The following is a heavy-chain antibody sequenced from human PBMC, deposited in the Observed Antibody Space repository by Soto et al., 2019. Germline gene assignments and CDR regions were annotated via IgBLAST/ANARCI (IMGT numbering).Heavy chain of an antibody. J-gene: IGHJ6*03. CDR3: AIYCCQYYYYQYLLDV. D-gene: IGHD2-15*01. V-gene: IGHV1-2*04. CDR2: INPNSGGT. CDR1: GYTFTGYY. Sequence: ASVKVSCKASGYTFTGYYMHWVRQAPGQGLEWMGWINPNSGGTNYAQKFQGWVTMTRDTSISTAYMELSRLRSDDTAVYYCAIYCCQYYYYQYLLDVRGKGTTVTGSS.